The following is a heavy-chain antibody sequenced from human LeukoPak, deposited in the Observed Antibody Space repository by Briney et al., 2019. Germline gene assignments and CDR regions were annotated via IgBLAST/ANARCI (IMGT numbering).Heavy chain of an antibody. J-gene: IGHJ4*02. CDR1: GFTFSSHW. D-gene: IGHD6-19*01. Sequence: PGGSLRLSCAASGFTFSSHWMHWVRHAPGKGLVWVSRINSDGSSISYADSVKGRFTISRDNAKNSLYLQMNSLRVEDTAFYYCAKDNRRHYTSGPNPDSLHWGQGALVTVSS. V-gene: IGHV3-74*01. CDR3: AKDNRRHYTSGPNPDSLH. CDR2: INSDGSSI.